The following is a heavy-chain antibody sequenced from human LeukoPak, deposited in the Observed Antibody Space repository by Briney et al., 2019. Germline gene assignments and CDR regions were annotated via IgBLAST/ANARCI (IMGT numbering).Heavy chain of an antibody. D-gene: IGHD2-8*01. CDR3: AGNGVGYSNDAFDI. V-gene: IGHV1-8*02. CDR2: MNPNGGNT. Sequence: ASVKVSCKASGYTFTSYGISWVRQATGQGLEWMGWMNPNGGNTGYAQKFQGRVTMTRNTSISTAYMELSSLRSEDTAVYYCAGNGVGYSNDAFDIWGQGTMVTVSS. CDR1: GYTFTSYG. J-gene: IGHJ3*02.